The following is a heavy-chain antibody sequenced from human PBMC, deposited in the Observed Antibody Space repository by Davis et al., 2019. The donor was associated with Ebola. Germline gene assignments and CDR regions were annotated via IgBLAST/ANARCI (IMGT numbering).Heavy chain of an antibody. J-gene: IGHJ4*02. V-gene: IGHV4-34*01. Sequence: SETLSLTCAVYGGSLTGSYLTWIRQPPGKGLEWIGEITISGNTNYNPSLKSRVTISVDTSKNQFSLKLTSVTAADTAVYFCARNTIYNYDGSVYSSPYYFDFWGQGTLVTVSS. CDR3: ARNTIYNYDGSVYSSPYYFDF. CDR2: ITISGNT. CDR1: GGSLTGSY. D-gene: IGHD3-22*01.